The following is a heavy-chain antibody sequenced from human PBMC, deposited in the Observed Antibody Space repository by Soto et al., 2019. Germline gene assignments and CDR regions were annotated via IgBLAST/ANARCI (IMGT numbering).Heavy chain of an antibody. CDR1: GGSISSGGYY. Sequence: PSETLSLTCTVSGGSISSGGYYWSWIRQHPGKGLEWIGYIYYSGSTYYNPSLKSRVTISVDTSKNQFSLKLSSVTAADTAVYYCARDKNSHFDYWGQGTLVTVSS. CDR3: ARDKNSHFDY. CDR2: IYYSGST. J-gene: IGHJ4*02. D-gene: IGHD5-18*01. V-gene: IGHV4-31*03.